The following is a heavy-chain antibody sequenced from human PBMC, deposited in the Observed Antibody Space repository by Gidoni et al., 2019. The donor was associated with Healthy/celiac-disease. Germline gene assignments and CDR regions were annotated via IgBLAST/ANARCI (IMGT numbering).Heavy chain of an antibody. D-gene: IGHD2-15*01. CDR1: GGSISSGGYS. CDR2: IYQSGST. Sequence: QLQLQESGSGLVKPSQTLSLTCAVSGGSISSGGYSWSWLRQPPGKGLEWIGYIYQSGSTYYNPSLKSRVTIAVDRSKNQFSLKLSSVTAADTAVYYCARGVGVTSGHFDPWGQGTLVTVSS. CDR3: ARGVGVTSGHFDP. J-gene: IGHJ5*02. V-gene: IGHV4-30-2*01.